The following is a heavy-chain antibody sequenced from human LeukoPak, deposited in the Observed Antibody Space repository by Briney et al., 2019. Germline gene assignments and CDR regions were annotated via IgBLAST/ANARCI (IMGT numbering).Heavy chain of an antibody. CDR2: IYYSGTA. J-gene: IGHJ4*02. CDR3: ARFSNDHGVKFDY. Sequence: PSQTLSLTCTVSGGSISSGGYYWSWVRQHPEKGLEWIGYIYYSGTAYYNPSLKSRVTTSVDTSKNQFSLKLDSVTAADTAVYYCARFSNDHGVKFDYWGQGTLVTVSS. D-gene: IGHD4-17*01. CDR1: GGSISSGGYY. V-gene: IGHV4-31*03.